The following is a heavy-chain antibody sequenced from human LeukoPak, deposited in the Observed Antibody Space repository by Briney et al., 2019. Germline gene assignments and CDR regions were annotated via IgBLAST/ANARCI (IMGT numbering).Heavy chain of an antibody. J-gene: IGHJ4*02. CDR3: AKDMHGYDRPVDN. CDR2: ISGIGIRT. CDR1: GFTFSIHA. D-gene: IGHD5-24*01. Sequence: PGASLRLSCAASGFTFSIHAMDWVRQAPGKGLEWVSSISGIGIRTYYADPVKGRFTISRDSSKNTVYLQMNSLIAEDTAVYYCAKDMHGYDRPVDNWGRGTQVSVSS. V-gene: IGHV3-23*01.